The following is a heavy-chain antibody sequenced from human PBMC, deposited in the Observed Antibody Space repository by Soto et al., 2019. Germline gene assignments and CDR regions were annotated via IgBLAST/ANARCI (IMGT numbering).Heavy chain of an antibody. CDR2: IYPGDSDT. D-gene: IGHD5-12*01. CDR3: ARHWDAGATRSDFDY. Sequence: ELQLVQSGAEEKKPGESLKISCRGSGYSFSTSWIGGVRQMPGKGLEWMGIIYPGDSDTRYSPSFQGQVTISADKSISTAYLQWSSLKASDTAMYYCARHWDAGATRSDFDYWGQGTLVTV. J-gene: IGHJ4*02. CDR1: GYSFSTSW. V-gene: IGHV5-51*01.